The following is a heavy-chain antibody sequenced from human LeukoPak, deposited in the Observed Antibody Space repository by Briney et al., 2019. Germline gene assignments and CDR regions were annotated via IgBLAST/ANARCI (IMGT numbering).Heavy chain of an antibody. J-gene: IGHJ4*02. Sequence: PSETLSLTCAVYGGSVSGYYWSWIRQPPGKGLEWVGEINHSGSTNYNPSLKSRVTISVDTSKNQFSLKLSSVTAADSAVYYCARGPDYDSSGYYYYFDFWGQGTLVTVSS. CDR2: INHSGST. CDR3: ARGPDYDSSGYYYYFDF. CDR1: GGSVSGYY. D-gene: IGHD3-22*01. V-gene: IGHV4-34*01.